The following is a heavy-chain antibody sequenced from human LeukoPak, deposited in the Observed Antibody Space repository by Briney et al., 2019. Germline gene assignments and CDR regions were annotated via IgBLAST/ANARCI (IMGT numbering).Heavy chain of an antibody. CDR3: ARDHLWAFDY. CDR2: IGVGSSTI. Sequence: GGSLRLSCAASGFTFSSYSMNWVRQAPGKGLEWVSYIGVGSSTIYYADSVKGRFTISRDDAKNSLYLQMNSLRAEDTAVYYCARDHLWAFDYWGQGALVTVSS. J-gene: IGHJ4*02. D-gene: IGHD3-3*02. V-gene: IGHV3-48*01. CDR1: GFTFSSYS.